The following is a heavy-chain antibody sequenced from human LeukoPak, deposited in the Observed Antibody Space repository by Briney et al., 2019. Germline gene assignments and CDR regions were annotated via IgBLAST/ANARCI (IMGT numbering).Heavy chain of an antibody. CDR1: GFTFSSYA. CDR2: ISGSGGST. V-gene: IGHV3-23*01. J-gene: IGHJ2*01. CDR3: AKSGAGSDSSGYYYRRYWYFDL. D-gene: IGHD3-22*01. Sequence: GGSLRLSCAASGFTFSSYAMSWVRQAPGRGLEWVSAISGSGGSTYYADSVKGRFTISRDNSKNTLYLQMNSLRAEDTAVYYCAKSGAGSDSSGYYYRRYWYFDLWGRGTLVTVSS.